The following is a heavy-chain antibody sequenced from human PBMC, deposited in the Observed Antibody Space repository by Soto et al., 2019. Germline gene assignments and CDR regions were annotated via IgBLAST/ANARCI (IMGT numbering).Heavy chain of an antibody. V-gene: IGHV1-69*01. J-gene: IGHJ5*02. CDR1: GGTFTYYG. D-gene: IGHD3-22*01. CDR2: IIPVIGPA. CDR3: ARDLGTTIAGPPRRETYGWLDP. Sequence: QVQLVQSGAEVKRPGSSVKLSCKASGGTFTYYGISWVRQAPGQGLEWMGGIIPVIGPATYAQKFQGRLTITAAQSTSTAYMELSSLGSEDTALYCCARDLGTTIAGPPRRETYGWLDPWGQGTLVTVSS.